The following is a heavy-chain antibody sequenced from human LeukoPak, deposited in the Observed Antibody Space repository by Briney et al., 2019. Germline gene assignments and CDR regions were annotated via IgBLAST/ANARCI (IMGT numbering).Heavy chain of an antibody. V-gene: IGHV3-23*01. CDR1: GFTFSSYG. CDR2: ISGSGGST. D-gene: IGHD3-10*01. Sequence: GGSLRLSCAASGFTFSSYGMHWVRQAPGKGLEGVSAISGSGGSTYYADSVKGRFTISRDNSKNTLYLQMNSLRAEDTAVYYCAKDRGTYYYGSGSHFDAFDIWGQGTMVTVSS. J-gene: IGHJ3*02. CDR3: AKDRGTYYYGSGSHFDAFDI.